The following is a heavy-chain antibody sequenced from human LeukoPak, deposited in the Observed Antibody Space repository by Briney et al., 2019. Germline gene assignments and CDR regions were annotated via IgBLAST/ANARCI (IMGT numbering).Heavy chain of an antibody. V-gene: IGHV4-59*08. Sequence: SETLSLTCAVYGGSFSGYYWSWIRQPPGKGLEWIGYIYYSGSTNYNPSLKSRVTISVDTSKNQFSLKLSSVTAADTAVYYCARHHDSSGYYRYYFDYWGQGTLVTVSS. J-gene: IGHJ4*02. CDR1: GGSFSGYY. CDR3: ARHHDSSGYYRYYFDY. D-gene: IGHD3-22*01. CDR2: IYYSGST.